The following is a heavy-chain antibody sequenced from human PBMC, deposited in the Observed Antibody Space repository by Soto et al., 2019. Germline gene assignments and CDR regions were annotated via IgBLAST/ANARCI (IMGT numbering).Heavy chain of an antibody. CDR1: GGSMSSGIYY. CDR3: ATLGTPVTAVNYFDH. J-gene: IGHJ4*02. Sequence: SETLSLTCTVSGGSMSSGIYYWSWIRQPPGKGLECIGFTSYSGTTYYNTSLWSRVSMSVDTSKNQFSLHVNSVTAADTAVYYCATLGTPVTAVNYFDHRAQGIPVTVSS. CDR2: TSYSGTT. D-gene: IGHD4-17*01. V-gene: IGHV4-30-4*01.